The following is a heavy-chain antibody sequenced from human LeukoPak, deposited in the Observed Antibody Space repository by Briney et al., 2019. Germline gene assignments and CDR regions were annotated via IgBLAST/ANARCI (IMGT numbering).Heavy chain of an antibody. Sequence: PGGSLRLSCAASGFTVSDNYMSWVRQAPAKGLEWVSVIYNGGSTYYADSVKGRFTISRDTSKNTLYLQMNSLRAEDTAVYYCARNWNGYFDYWGQGTLVTVSS. CDR2: IYNGGST. CDR1: GFTVSDNY. V-gene: IGHV3-53*01. D-gene: IGHD1-1*01. J-gene: IGHJ4*02. CDR3: ARNWNGYFDY.